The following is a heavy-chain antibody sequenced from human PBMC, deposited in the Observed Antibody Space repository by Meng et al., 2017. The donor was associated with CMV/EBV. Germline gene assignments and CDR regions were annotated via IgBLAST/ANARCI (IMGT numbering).Heavy chain of an antibody. CDR2: IVVGSGNT. V-gene: IGHV1-58*01. Sequence: SVKVSCKASGFTFTSSAVQWVRQARGQRLEWIGWIVVGSGNTNYAQKFQERVTITRDMSTSTAYMELSSLRSEDTAVYYCARGYMGARWGDFDYWGQGTLVTVSS. J-gene: IGHJ4*02. CDR3: ARGYMGARWGDFDY. D-gene: IGHD1-1*01. CDR1: GFTFTSSA.